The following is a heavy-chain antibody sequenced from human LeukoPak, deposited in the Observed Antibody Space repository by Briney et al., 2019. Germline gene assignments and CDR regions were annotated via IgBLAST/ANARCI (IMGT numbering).Heavy chain of an antibody. CDR1: GFTFSSSA. CDR2: ISGSVGST. J-gene: IGHJ5*02. D-gene: IGHD3-22*01. Sequence: GGSLILSCAASGFTFSSSAMSWVRQAPGKGLEWVSAISGSVGSTYYADSVKGRFTISRDNSKNTLYLQMNSLRAEDTAVYYCAKDWRYYYDSSGYYFNWFDPWGQGTLVSVSS. CDR3: AKDWRYYYDSSGYYFNWFDP. V-gene: IGHV3-23*01.